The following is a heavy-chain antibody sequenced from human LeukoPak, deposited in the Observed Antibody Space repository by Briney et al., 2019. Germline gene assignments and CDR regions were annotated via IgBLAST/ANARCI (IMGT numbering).Heavy chain of an antibody. D-gene: IGHD5-18*01. V-gene: IGHV3-23*01. CDR1: GFTFSNYA. CDR2: VSGSGGST. J-gene: IGHJ6*02. CDR3: ARAYGYSHYYGMDV. Sequence: PGGSLRLSCAASGFTFSNYAMSWVRQPPGKGLEWVSSVSGSGGSTYYADSVKGRFTISRHNSKNTLYLQMNSLRAEDTAVYYCARAYGYSHYYGMDVWGQGTTVTVSS.